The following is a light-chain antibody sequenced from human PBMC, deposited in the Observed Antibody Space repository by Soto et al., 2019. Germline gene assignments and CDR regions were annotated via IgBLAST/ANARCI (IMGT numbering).Light chain of an antibody. CDR2: DAS. CDR1: QNIATF. Sequence: DIVLTQSPATLTLAPGERATLSCRASQNIATFLAWYQQKPGQAPRLLIYDASDRPPGVPARFSVSGSGTDFTLTISSLESEDFAVYYCRQRSYWPHTFGQGTRVEIK. V-gene: IGKV3-11*01. CDR3: RQRSYWPHT. J-gene: IGKJ1*01.